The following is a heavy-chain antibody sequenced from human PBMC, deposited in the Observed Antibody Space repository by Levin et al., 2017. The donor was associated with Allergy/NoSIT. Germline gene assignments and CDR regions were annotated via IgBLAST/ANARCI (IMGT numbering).Heavy chain of an antibody. Sequence: GGSLRLSCAASGFTFSNYAMSWVRQAPGKGLDWVSSISDSGGSTYIADSVKGRFTISRDNSKNTLFLQMNSLRAEDTAVYYCAKDTLPYCTRGICYTKPSYFDYWGQGTLVTVSS. CDR2: ISDSGGST. V-gene: IGHV3-23*01. D-gene: IGHD2-8*01. CDR3: AKDTLPYCTRGICYTKPSYFDY. J-gene: IGHJ4*02. CDR1: GFTFSNYA.